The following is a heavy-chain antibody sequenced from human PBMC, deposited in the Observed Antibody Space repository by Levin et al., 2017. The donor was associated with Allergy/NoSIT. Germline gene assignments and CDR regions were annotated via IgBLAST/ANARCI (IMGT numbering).Heavy chain of an antibody. CDR3: ARAQYPHAKIAFDP. V-gene: IGHV4-39*07. J-gene: IGHJ5*02. D-gene: IGHD2-2*02. CDR1: GGSISSSSYY. Sequence: SQTLSLTCTVSGGSISSSSYYWGWIRQPPGKGLEWIGCIYYSGSTYYNPSLKSRVTISVDTSKNQFSLTLSSVTAADTAVYYGARAQYPHAKIAFDPWGQGTLVTVAA. CDR2: IYYSGST.